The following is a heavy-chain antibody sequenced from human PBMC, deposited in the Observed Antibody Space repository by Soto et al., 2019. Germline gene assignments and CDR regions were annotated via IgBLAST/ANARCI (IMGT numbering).Heavy chain of an antibody. CDR2: ISPNSNYR. CDR1: GFTFSDFY. J-gene: IGHJ4*02. D-gene: IGHD2-21*01. CDR3: VRGGGGGQFDS. Sequence: QIHLVESGGGLVKPGGALRLSCEASGFTFSDFYMSWIRLAPGKGLEWLSYISPNSNYREYAESVKGRHTISRDNAKNSLSLQMNSLRVEDTAVYYCVRGGGGGQFDSWGQGDQVTVSS. V-gene: IGHV3-11*06.